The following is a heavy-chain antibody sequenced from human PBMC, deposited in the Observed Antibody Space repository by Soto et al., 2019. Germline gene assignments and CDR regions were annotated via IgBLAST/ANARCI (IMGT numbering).Heavy chain of an antibody. Sequence: GGSLRLSCAASGFTFSNAWMSWVRQAPGKGLELVGRIKSKTDGGTTDYAAPVKGRFTISRDDSKNTLYLQMNSLKTEDTAVYYCTTGERGYSGYDYQFDYWGQGTLVTVSS. V-gene: IGHV3-15*01. CDR3: TTGERGYSGYDYQFDY. CDR1: GFTFSNAW. CDR2: IKSKTDGGTT. J-gene: IGHJ4*02. D-gene: IGHD5-12*01.